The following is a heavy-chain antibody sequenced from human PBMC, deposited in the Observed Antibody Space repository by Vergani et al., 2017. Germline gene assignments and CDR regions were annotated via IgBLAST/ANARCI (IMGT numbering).Heavy chain of an antibody. J-gene: IGHJ6*02. V-gene: IGHV4-61*01. D-gene: IGHD4-23*01. CDR1: GGSVSSGSYY. CDR3: ARVGATTTVVTPGRNYYYCGMVV. CDR2: VYYSGST. Sequence: QVQLQESGPGLVKPSETLSLTCTVPGGSVSSGSYYWSWIRQPPGKGLEWIGYVYYSGSTNYNPSLKSRVTISVDTSKNQFSLKLGSVTAADTAVYSCARVGATTTVVTPGRNYYYCGMVVWGEATTVTVSS.